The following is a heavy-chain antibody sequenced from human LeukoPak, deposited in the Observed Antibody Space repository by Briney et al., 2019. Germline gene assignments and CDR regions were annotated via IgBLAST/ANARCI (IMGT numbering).Heavy chain of an antibody. CDR3: AREGEPRSAYWFDT. Sequence: ASVKVSCKASGYTFTGYYMHWVQQAPGQGLEWMGWINPNSGGINYAQKFQGRVTMTRDTSISTAYMELSRLRSDAMAVYYCAREGEPRSAYWFDTWGQGTLVTVSS. CDR1: GYTFTGYY. CDR2: INPNSGGI. J-gene: IGHJ5*02. D-gene: IGHD3-16*01. V-gene: IGHV1-2*02.